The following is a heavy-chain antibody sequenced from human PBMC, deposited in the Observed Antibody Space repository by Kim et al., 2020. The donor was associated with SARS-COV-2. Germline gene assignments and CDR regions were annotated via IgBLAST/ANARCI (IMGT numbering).Heavy chain of an antibody. D-gene: IGHD3-10*01. CDR3: ARDYYGSGNFYYYYGMDV. J-gene: IGHJ6*04. V-gene: IGHV6-1*01. CDR2: TYYRSKWYN. CDR1: GDSVSSNSAA. Sequence: SQTLSLTCAISGDSVSSNSAAWNWIRQSPSRGLEWLGRTYYRSKWYNDYAVSVKSRITINPDTSKNQCSLQLNSVTPEDTAVYYCARDYYGSGNFYYYYGMDVWGEGTTVTVSS.